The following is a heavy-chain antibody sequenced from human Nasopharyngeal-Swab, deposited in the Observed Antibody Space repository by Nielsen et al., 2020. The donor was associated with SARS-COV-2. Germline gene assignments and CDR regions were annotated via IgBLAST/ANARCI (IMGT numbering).Heavy chain of an antibody. V-gene: IGHV5-51*01. J-gene: IGHJ4*02. CDR1: GYSFTSYS. CDR2: IYPGDSDT. CDR3: ARRVGYCSGGSCYFDY. Sequence: GESLKISCKGSGYSFTSYSIGWVRQMPGKGLEWMGIIYPGDSDTRYSPSFQGQVTISADKSISTAYLQWSSLKASDTAMYYCARRVGYCSGGSCYFDYWGQGTLVTVSS. D-gene: IGHD2-15*01.